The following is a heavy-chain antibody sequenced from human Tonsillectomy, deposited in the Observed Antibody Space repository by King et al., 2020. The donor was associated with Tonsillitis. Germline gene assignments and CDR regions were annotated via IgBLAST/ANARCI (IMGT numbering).Heavy chain of an antibody. CDR2: ISSSSSYI. CDR3: ARSRDGSHYFDY. CDR1: GFTFSSYS. V-gene: IGHV3-21*01. J-gene: IGHJ4*02. Sequence: EVQLVESGGGLVKPGGSLRLSCAASGFTFSSYSMNWVRQAPGKGLEWVSSISSSSSYIYYADSVKGRFTISRDNAKNSLYLQMNSLRAEDTAVYYCARSRDGSHYFDYWGQGTLVTVSS. D-gene: IGHD5-24*01.